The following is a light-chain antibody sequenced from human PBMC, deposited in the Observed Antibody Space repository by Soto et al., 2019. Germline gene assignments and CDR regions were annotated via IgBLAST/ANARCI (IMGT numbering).Light chain of an antibody. CDR3: NSYTTSSTYV. J-gene: IGLJ1*01. CDR2: EVS. CDR1: SSDVGSYNR. V-gene: IGLV2-14*01. Sequence: QSVLTQPASVSGSPGQSITISCTGTSSDVGSYNRVSWYQQPPGTAPKLMIYEVSNRPSGVSNRFSGSKSGNTASLTISGLQAEDEADYFCNSYTTSSTYVFGTGTKLSVL.